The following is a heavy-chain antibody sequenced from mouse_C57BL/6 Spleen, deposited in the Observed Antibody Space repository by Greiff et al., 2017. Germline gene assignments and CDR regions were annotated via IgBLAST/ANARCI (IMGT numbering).Heavy chain of an antibody. CDR1: GFTFSDYY. Sequence: EVKLVESGGGLVQPGGSLKLSCAASGFTFSDYYLYWVRQTPEKRLEWVAYISNGGGSTYYPDTVKGRFTISRDNAKNTLYLQMSRLKSEDTAMYYCARHLLSLWAMDYWGQGTSVTVSS. V-gene: IGHV5-12*01. J-gene: IGHJ4*01. D-gene: IGHD1-1*01. CDR2: ISNGGGST. CDR3: ARHLLSLWAMDY.